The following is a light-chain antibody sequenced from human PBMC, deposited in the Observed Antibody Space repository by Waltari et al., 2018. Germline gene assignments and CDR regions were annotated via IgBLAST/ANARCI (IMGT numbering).Light chain of an antibody. J-gene: IGLJ3*02. CDR3: SSYAGSNNYWV. Sequence: QSALTQPPPASGSPGQSATIPCTGTSSDVGGYNYVSWYQQYPGRAPKLMIYEVTKRPSGVPDRFSGSKSGNTASLTVSGLQADDEADYYCSSYAGSNNYWVFGGGTTLTVL. CDR1: SSDVGGYNY. CDR2: EVT. V-gene: IGLV2-8*01.